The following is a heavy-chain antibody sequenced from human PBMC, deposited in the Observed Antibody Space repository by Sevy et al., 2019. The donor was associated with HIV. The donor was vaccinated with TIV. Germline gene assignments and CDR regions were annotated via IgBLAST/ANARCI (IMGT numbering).Heavy chain of an antibody. J-gene: IGHJ4*02. CDR2: KSYDTSNR. V-gene: IGHV3-30*14. D-gene: IGHD3-16*02. CDR3: ASDAPGDFVSGSYLTH. Sequence: GGSLRLSCAASGFSFNRYAMHWVRQAPGKGLEWVAMKSYDTSNRYYADSVKGRFSISRDNFNNTLFLQMNTLRPEDTAVYYCASDAPGDFVSGSYLTHWGRGTLVTVSS. CDR1: GFSFNRYA.